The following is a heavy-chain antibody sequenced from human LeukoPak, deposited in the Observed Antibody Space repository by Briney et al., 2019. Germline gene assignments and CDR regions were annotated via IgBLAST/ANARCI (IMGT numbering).Heavy chain of an antibody. D-gene: IGHD2-2*01. CDR2: ISSSGSTI. J-gene: IGHJ4*02. CDR3: ARAYCSSTSCYPPNY. V-gene: IGHV3-48*03. CDR1: GFTFSSYE. Sequence: GGSLRLSCAASGFTFSSYEMNWVRQAPGKGLEWVSYISSSGSTIYYADSVKGRFTISRDNAKNSLYLQMNSLRAEDTAVYYCARAYCSSTSCYPPNYWGQGTLVTVSS.